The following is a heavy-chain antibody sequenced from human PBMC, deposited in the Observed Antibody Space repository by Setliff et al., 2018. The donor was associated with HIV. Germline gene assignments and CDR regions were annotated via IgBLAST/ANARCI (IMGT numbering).Heavy chain of an antibody. V-gene: IGHV3-15*01. CDR1: GFTFSNAW. Sequence: SCAASGFTFSNAWMSWVRQAPGKGLEWVGRIKSKTEGETTDYAEPVKGRFSISRDNSKNTLSLQMHSLKTEDTAVYYCATVHYCSITRCQIFDYWGQGTPVTVSS. CDR3: ATVHYCSITRCQIFDY. J-gene: IGHJ4*02. CDR2: IKSKTEGETT. D-gene: IGHD2-2*01.